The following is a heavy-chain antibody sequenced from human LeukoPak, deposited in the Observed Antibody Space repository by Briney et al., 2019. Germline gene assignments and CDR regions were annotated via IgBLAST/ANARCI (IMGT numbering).Heavy chain of an antibody. J-gene: IGHJ3*02. CDR3: ASDGLVVVVAATLTDAFDT. CDR2: VSGSDGST. Sequence: GGSLRLSCAASGFTLSTYAMTWVRQAPGKGLEWVSTVSGSDGSTYYADSVKGRSTISRDNSKNTLYLQMNSLRAEDTAVYYCASDGLVVVVAATLTDAFDTWGQGTMVTVSS. D-gene: IGHD2-15*01. CDR1: GFTLSTYA. V-gene: IGHV3-23*01.